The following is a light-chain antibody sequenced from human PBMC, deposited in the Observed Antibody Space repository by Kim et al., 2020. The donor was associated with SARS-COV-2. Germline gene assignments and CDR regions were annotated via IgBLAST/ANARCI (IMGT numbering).Light chain of an antibody. J-gene: IGKJ4*01. CDR1: QGIDTW. CDR3: QQANTFPLS. V-gene: IGKV1-12*01. Sequence: DIQMTQSPSSVSASIGDRLTITCRASQGIDTWLAWYQQKPGKAPRLLISGASSLQTGVPSRFSGSGSGTNFTLTISSLQPEDFATCYCQQANTFPLSFGGGTKVDIK. CDR2: GAS.